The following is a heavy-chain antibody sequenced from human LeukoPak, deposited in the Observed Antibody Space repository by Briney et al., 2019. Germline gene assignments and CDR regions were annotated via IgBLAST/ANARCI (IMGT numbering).Heavy chain of an antibody. V-gene: IGHV1-8*01. Sequence: ASVKVSCKASGYTFTSYDINWVRQATGQGLEWMGWMNPNSGNTGYAQKFQGRVTMTRNTSISTAYMELSSLRSGDTAVYYCARGRITIFGVVYYYYYGMDVWGQGTTVTVSS. CDR3: ARGRITIFGVVYYYYYGMDV. CDR1: GYTFTSYD. J-gene: IGHJ6*02. CDR2: MNPNSGNT. D-gene: IGHD3-3*01.